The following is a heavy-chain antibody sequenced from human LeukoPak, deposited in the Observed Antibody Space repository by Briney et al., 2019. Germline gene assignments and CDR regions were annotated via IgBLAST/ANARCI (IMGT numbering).Heavy chain of an antibody. CDR2: INWNGGRT. Sequence: GGXXRLSCAASGFTFDDYGMSWVRQAPGKGLEWVSGINWNGGRTGYADSVKGRFTISRDNAKNSLYLQMNNLRAEDTALYYCARVNSDYYDSSGYYYWGQGTLVTVSS. D-gene: IGHD3-22*01. CDR3: ARVNSDYYDSSGYYY. J-gene: IGHJ4*02. CDR1: GFTFDDYG. V-gene: IGHV3-20*04.